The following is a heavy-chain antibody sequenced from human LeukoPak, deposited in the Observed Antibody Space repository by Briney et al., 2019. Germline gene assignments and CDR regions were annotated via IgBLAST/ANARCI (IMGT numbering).Heavy chain of an antibody. D-gene: IGHD3-3*01. V-gene: IGHV3-7*01. CDR2: IKQDGSDK. CDR3: ARSFLHYDFWSGYNYYFDY. Sequence: GGSLRLSCAASGFTFSSYWMSWVRQAPGKGLEWVANIKQDGSDKYYVDSVKGRFTISRDNAKNSLYLQMNSLRAEDTAVYYCARSFLHYDFWSGYNYYFDYWGQGTLVTVSS. J-gene: IGHJ4*02. CDR1: GFTFSSYW.